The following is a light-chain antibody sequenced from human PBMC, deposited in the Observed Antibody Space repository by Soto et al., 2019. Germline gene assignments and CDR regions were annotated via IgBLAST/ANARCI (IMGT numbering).Light chain of an antibody. J-gene: IGKJ5*01. CDR1: QSVSSN. CDR3: QQYNNGPPIT. Sequence: EILMTQSPATLSVSPGERSTLSCRARQSVSSNLAWYQQKPGQAPRLLIYGASTRATGIPARFSGSGSGTEFTLTISSLQSEDFAVYYWQQYNNGPPITFGQGTRLEIK. V-gene: IGKV3-15*01. CDR2: GAS.